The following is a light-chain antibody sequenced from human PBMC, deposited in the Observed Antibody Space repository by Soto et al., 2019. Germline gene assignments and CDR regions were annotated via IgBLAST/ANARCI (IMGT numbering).Light chain of an antibody. CDR3: QSYDSSLSGFYV. J-gene: IGLJ1*01. V-gene: IGLV1-40*01. CDR1: SSNIGAGYD. CDR2: ANS. Sequence: QSVLTQPPSVSGAAGQRVTISCTGSSSNIGAGYDVHWYQQLPGRAPKLLIYANSNRPSGVPDRFSGSRSGTSASLAITGLQAEDEPDYSCQSYDSSLSGFYVFGTGTKLTVL.